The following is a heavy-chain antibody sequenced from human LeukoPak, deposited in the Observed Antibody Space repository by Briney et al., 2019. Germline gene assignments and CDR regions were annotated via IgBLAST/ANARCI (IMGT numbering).Heavy chain of an antibody. J-gene: IGHJ4*02. CDR2: ISAYNGNT. Sequence: ASVKVSCKASGYTFTGYYMHWVRQAPGQGLEWMGWISAYNGNTNYAQKLQGRVTMTTDTSTSTAYMELRSLRSDDTAVYYCARTAVAGTGHFDYWGQGTLVTVSS. D-gene: IGHD6-19*01. V-gene: IGHV1-18*04. CDR1: GYTFTGYY. CDR3: ARTAVAGTGHFDY.